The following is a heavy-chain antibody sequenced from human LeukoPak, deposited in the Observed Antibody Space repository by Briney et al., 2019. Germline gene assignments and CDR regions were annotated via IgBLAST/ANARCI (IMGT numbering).Heavy chain of an antibody. Sequence: PGGSLRLSCAASGFTFSSYWMSWVRQAPGKGLEWVANIKQDGSGKYYVDSVKGRFTTSKHNAKNSLYLQMNSLRAEDTAVYYCARDPVVGIVVVPAAIEGVGYWGQGTLATVSS. V-gene: IGHV3-7*03. D-gene: IGHD2-2*01. CDR3: ARDPVVGIVVVPAAIEGVGY. J-gene: IGHJ4*02. CDR1: GFTFSSYW. CDR2: IKQDGSGK.